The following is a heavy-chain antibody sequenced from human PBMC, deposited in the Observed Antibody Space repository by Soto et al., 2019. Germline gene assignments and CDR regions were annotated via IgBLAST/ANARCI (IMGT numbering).Heavy chain of an antibody. CDR3: ATATVTTRGYAFDI. D-gene: IGHD4-17*01. Sequence: EVQLVESGGGLVKPGGSLRLSCAASGFTFSSYSMNWVRQAPGKGLEWVSSISSSSSYIYYADSVKGRFTISRDNAKNSLYLQMTSLRAEDTAVYYCATATVTTRGYAFDIWGQGTMVTVSS. V-gene: IGHV3-21*01. CDR1: GFTFSSYS. CDR2: ISSSSSYI. J-gene: IGHJ3*02.